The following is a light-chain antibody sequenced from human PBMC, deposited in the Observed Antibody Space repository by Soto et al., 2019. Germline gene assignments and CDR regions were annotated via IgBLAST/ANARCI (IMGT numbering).Light chain of an antibody. V-gene: IGKV3-11*01. CDR1: QSVSSY. J-gene: IGKJ1*01. Sequence: EIVLTQSPATLSLSPGERATLSCRASQSVSSYLAWYQQKPGQAPRLLIYDASTRATGIPARFSGSRSGTDFTLTITSLEPEDFAVYYCQQRSNWPPTFGQGTKVEIK. CDR3: QQRSNWPPT. CDR2: DAS.